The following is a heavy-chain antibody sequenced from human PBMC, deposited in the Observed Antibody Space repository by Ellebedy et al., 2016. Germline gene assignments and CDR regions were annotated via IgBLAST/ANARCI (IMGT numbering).Heavy chain of an antibody. D-gene: IGHD6-19*01. CDR1: GFTFSSYS. J-gene: IGHJ4*02. Sequence: GESLKISXAASGFTFSSYSMNWVRQAPGKGLEWVSSISSSSSYIYYADSVKGRFTISRDNAKNSLYLQMNSLRAEDTAVYYCARDPGSGRYWGQGTLVTVSS. CDR2: ISSSSSYI. CDR3: ARDPGSGRY. V-gene: IGHV3-21*01.